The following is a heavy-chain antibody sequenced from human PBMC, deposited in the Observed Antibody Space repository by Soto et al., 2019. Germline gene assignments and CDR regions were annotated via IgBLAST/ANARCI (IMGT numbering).Heavy chain of an antibody. J-gene: IGHJ6*02. Sequence: SETLSLTCAVYGGSFSGYYWSWIRQPPGKGLEWIGEINHSGSTNYNPSLKSRVTISVDTSKNQFSLKLSSVTAADTAVYYCARGTRIAIFGVVPIGYYYGMDVWGQGTTVTVSS. CDR1: GGSFSGYY. CDR2: INHSGST. CDR3: ARGTRIAIFGVVPIGYYYGMDV. D-gene: IGHD3-3*01. V-gene: IGHV4-34*01.